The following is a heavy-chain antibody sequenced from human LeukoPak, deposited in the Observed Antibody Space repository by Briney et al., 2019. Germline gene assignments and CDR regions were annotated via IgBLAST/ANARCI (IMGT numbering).Heavy chain of an antibody. D-gene: IGHD3-22*01. J-gene: IGHJ4*02. CDR2: ISGDGVST. V-gene: IGHV3-43*02. CDR1: GLPIADFA. CDR3: ARDPRGYYVVPDY. Sequence: GGSLRLSCVASGLPIADFAMHWVRQAPGKGLEWVSLISGDGVSTFYADSVKGRFTISRDNAKNSLYLQMNSLRDEDTAVYYCARDPRGYYVVPDYWGQGTLVTVSS.